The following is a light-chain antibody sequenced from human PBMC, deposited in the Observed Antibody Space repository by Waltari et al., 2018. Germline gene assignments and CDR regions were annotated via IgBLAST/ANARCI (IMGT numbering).Light chain of an antibody. CDR2: DTS. J-gene: IGKJ4*01. V-gene: IGKV3-11*01. Sequence: DIVLTQSPAILSLSSAERASLSCRASQSVTNYLAWYQQKPGPAPRLLIYDTSNRATGIPARFSGSGFGTDFTLTISSLEPEDFAVYYCQQRRDWPLTFGGGTKVEIK. CDR3: QQRRDWPLT. CDR1: QSVTNY.